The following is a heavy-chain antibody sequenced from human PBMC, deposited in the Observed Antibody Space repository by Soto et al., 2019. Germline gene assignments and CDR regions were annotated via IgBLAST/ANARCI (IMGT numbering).Heavy chain of an antibody. J-gene: IGHJ4*02. CDR3: ARVRYSGYDGSLGY. V-gene: IGHV3-7*05. CDR2: IKQDGSEK. Sequence: GGSLRLSCAASGFTFSSYWMSWVRQAPGKGLEWVANIKQDGSEKYYVDSVKGRFTISRDNAKNSLYLQMNSLRAEDTAVYYCARVRYSGYDGSLGYWGQGTLVTVSS. CDR1: GFTFSSYW. D-gene: IGHD5-12*01.